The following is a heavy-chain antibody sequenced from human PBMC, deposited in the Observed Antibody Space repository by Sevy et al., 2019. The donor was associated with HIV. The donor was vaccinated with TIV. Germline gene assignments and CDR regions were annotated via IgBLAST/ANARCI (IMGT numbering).Heavy chain of an antibody. V-gene: IGHV3-53*01. CDR1: GFTVSSNY. D-gene: IGHD6-25*01. CDR3: ARARTMWPPSQSSGWAWDY. J-gene: IGHJ4*02. CDR2: IYSGGST. Sequence: GGSLRLSCAASGFTVSSNYMSWVRQAPGKGLEWVSVIYSGGSTYYADSVKGRFTISRDNSKNTLYLQMNSLRAEDTAVYYCARARTMWPPSQSSGWAWDYWGQGTLVTVSS.